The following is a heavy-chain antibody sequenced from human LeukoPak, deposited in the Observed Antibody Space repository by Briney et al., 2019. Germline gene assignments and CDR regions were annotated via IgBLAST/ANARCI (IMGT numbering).Heavy chain of an antibody. CDR3: TTGNTG. Sequence: GGSLRLSCAASGFTFSTYAMNWVRQARGKGLEWVSFISGSGTTIYYADSVKGRFTISRDNAKSSLFLQMNSLKTEDTAVYYCTTGNTGWGQGTLVTVSS. D-gene: IGHD1-14*01. CDR1: GFTFSTYA. J-gene: IGHJ4*02. V-gene: IGHV3-48*04. CDR2: ISGSGTTI.